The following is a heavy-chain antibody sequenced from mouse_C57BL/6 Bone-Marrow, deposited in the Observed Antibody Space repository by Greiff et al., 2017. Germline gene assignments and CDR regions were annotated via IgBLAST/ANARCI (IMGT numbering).Heavy chain of an antibody. V-gene: IGHV1-39*01. CDR3: SRGDYYGSSAWFAY. CDR1: GYSFTDYN. D-gene: IGHD1-1*01. CDR2: MNPNYGTT. J-gene: IGHJ3*01. Sequence: SGPELVQPGASVKISCKASGYSFTDYNMNWVKQSTGKSLEWIGVMNPNYGTTSYNQKFKGKATLTVDQSSSTAYMQLNSRTSEDSAVYYCSRGDYYGSSAWFAYGGQVTLVTVAA.